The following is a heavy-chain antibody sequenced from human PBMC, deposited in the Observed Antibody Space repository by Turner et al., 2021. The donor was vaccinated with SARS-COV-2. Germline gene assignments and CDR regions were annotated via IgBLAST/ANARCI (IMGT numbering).Heavy chain of an antibody. CDR2: FDPEDAET. CDR1: GYTLTELS. D-gene: IGHD2-21*02. J-gene: IGHJ4*02. V-gene: IGHV1-24*01. CDR3: ATGYAYCGGDCSIHY. Sequence: QVQLVQSGAEVKKTGASVKVSCKVSGYTLTELSMHWARQAPGKGLEWMGGFDPEDAETIYAQKFQGRDTMTEDTSTDPTYMELSSLRSEDTAVYYCATGYAYCGGDCSIHYWGQGTLVTVSS.